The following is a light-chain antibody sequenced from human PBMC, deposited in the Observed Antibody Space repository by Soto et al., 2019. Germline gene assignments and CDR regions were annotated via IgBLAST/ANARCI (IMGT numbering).Light chain of an antibody. CDR3: QQYNNWPPIT. CDR1: QSVSNN. V-gene: IGKV3-15*01. CDR2: GAS. Sequence: IVMTQSPATLSVSTGESATLSWRASQSVSNNLAWYQQRPGQAPRLLIYGASTRATGIPARFSGSGSGTEFTLTISSLQSEDFAVYYCQQYNNWPPITFGQGTRLEIK. J-gene: IGKJ5*01.